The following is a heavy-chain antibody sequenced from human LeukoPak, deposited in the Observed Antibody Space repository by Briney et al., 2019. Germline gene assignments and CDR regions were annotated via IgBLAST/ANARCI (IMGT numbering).Heavy chain of an antibody. CDR2: IYYSGST. CDR1: GGSISSGGYY. J-gene: IGHJ4*02. CDR3: ARAPDYGGTPTHFDY. V-gene: IGHV4-31*03. D-gene: IGHD4-23*01. Sequence: SQTLSLTCTVSGGSISSGGYYWSWIRQHPGKGLEWIGYIYYSGSTYYNPPLKSRVTISVDTSKNQFSLKLSSVTAADTAVYYCARAPDYGGTPTHFDYWGQGTLVTVSS.